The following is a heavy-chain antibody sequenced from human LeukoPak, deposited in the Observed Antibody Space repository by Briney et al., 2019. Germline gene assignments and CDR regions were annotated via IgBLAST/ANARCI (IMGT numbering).Heavy chain of an antibody. D-gene: IGHD3-10*01. CDR2: ISYDGSNK. CDR1: GFTFSSYA. V-gene: IGHV3-30-3*01. Sequence: GRSLRLSCAASGFTFSSYAMHWVRQAPGKGLEWVAVISYDGSNKYYADSVKGRFTISRDNSKNTLYLQMNSLRAEDTAVYYCARGTGNYYRSGSQGGYWGQGTLVTVSS. J-gene: IGHJ4*02. CDR3: ARGTGNYYRSGSQGGY.